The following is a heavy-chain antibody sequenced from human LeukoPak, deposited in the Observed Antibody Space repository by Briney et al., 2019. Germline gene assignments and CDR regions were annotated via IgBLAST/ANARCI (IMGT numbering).Heavy chain of an antibody. CDR1: GGSISSYY. CDR3: ARGSEFFAY. CDR2: IYYSGST. Sequence: SETLSLTCTVSGGSISSYYWSWIRQPPGKGLEWIGYIYYSGSTNYNPSLKSRVTISVDTSKNQFSLKLSSVTAADTAVYYCARGSEFFAYWGQGTLVIVSS. D-gene: IGHD3-10*01. V-gene: IGHV4-59*08. J-gene: IGHJ4*02.